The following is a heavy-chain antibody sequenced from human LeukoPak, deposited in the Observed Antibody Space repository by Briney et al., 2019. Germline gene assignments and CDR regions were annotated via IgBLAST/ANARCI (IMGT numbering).Heavy chain of an antibody. V-gene: IGHV3-48*03. J-gene: IGHJ4*02. CDR2: ISGSGGPI. CDR1: GITFSSYE. D-gene: IGHD5-18*01. Sequence: GGSLRLSCVASGITFSSYEMNWVRQAPGKGLEWISCISGSGGPIYYADSVKGRFTISRDNAKNSLYLQMNSLRAEDTAVYYCARGFRDTAMFLDYWGQGTLVTVSS. CDR3: ARGFRDTAMFLDY.